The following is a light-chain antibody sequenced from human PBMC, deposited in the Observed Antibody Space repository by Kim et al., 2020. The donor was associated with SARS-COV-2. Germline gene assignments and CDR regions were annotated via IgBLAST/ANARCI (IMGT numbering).Light chain of an antibody. Sequence: SAAVGDRVTITGRASQGISNYLAWFQQKSGKVPKLLISAASTVQSGVPSRFSGSGSGTDFTLTISSLQPDDVATYYCQKYNSLPYTFGQGTKLEI. J-gene: IGKJ2*01. CDR3: QKYNSLPYT. CDR1: QGISNY. CDR2: AAS. V-gene: IGKV1-27*01.